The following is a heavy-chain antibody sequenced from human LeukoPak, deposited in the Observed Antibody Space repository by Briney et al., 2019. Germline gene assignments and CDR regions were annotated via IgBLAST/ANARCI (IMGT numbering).Heavy chain of an antibody. D-gene: IGHD5-18*01. CDR1: GFSVSNNY. CDR2: INSDGSIT. J-gene: IGHJ6*02. CDR3: ARDAVDTANAV. Sequence: GGSLRLSCAASGFSVSNNYMNWVRQAPGKGLVWVSHINSDGSITSYADSVKGRFTISRDNAKNTLYLQMNSLRAEDTAVYYCARDAVDTANAVWGQGTTVTVSS. V-gene: IGHV3-74*01.